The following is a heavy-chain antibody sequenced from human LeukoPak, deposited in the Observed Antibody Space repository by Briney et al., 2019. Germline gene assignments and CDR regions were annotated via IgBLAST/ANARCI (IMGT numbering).Heavy chain of an antibody. D-gene: IGHD3-3*01. V-gene: IGHV4-39*01. J-gene: IGHJ4*02. CDR2: IYYSGST. Sequence: SETLSLTCTVSGGSISSSSYYWGWIRQPPGKGLEWTGSIYYSGSTYYNPSLKSRVTISVDTSKNQFSLNLSSVTDADTALYYCARHYKRVSGAVSGTVDHWGQGTLVTVSS. CDR1: GGSISSSSYY. CDR3: ARHYKRVSGAVSGTVDH.